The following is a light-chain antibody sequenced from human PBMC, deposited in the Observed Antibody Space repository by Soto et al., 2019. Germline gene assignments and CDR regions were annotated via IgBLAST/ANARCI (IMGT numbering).Light chain of an antibody. V-gene: IGKV3-20*01. J-gene: IGKJ5*01. CDR2: GVS. CDR1: QCVSRIY. CDR3: QQYHYPPIP. Sequence: RGVTQSAGTPSLSPGERATLSCRVSQCVSRIYLAWYQQIPGQAPWLLIYGVSSRAAGIPARFSGSGSGTDFTLTINSLEPEDFAVYYCQQYHYPPIPFGQGTRLE.